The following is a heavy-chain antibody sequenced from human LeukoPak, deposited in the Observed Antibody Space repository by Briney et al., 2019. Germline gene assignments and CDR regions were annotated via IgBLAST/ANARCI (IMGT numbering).Heavy chain of an antibody. CDR3: ARLVYSYGCNCFDY. D-gene: IGHD5-18*01. J-gene: IGHJ4*02. CDR2: ISSGGST. CDR1: GFTVSSNY. V-gene: IGHV3-53*01. Sequence: RXSCXASGFTVSSNYMSWVRQAPGEGREGGSVISSGGSTYYSDSVRGRFTISRDNSKKKLYLQMNSLRAEDTAVYYCARLVYSYGCNCFDYWGQGTLVTVSS.